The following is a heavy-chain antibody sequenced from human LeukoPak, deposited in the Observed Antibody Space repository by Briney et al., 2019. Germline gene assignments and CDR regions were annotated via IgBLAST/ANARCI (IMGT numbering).Heavy chain of an antibody. D-gene: IGHD5-18*01. CDR2: IRFDGSNT. CDR3: AQGHSHTAMYF. J-gene: IGHJ4*02. Sequence: GGSLRLSCAASGFIFSSYGMYWVRQAPGKGLEWVTFIRFDGSNTYYSDSVKGRFTISRDNSKNTLYLQMNSLRVEDTAVYYCAQGHSHTAMYFWGQGTLVTVSS. V-gene: IGHV3-30*02. CDR1: GFIFSSYG.